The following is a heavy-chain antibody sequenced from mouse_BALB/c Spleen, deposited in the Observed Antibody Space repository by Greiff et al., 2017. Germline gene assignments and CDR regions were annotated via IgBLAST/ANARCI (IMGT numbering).Heavy chain of an antibody. CDR2: IWGDGST. CDR1: GFSLTGYG. D-gene: IGHD2-1*01. J-gene: IGHJ4*01. V-gene: IGHV2-6-7*01. Sequence: VKVVESGPGLVAPSQSLSITCTVSGFSLTGYGVNWVRQPPGKGLEWLGMIWGDGSTDYNSALKSRLSISKDNSKSQVFLKMNSLQTDDTARYYCARGGGNYAYAMDYWGQGTSVTVSS. CDR3: ARGGGNYAYAMDY.